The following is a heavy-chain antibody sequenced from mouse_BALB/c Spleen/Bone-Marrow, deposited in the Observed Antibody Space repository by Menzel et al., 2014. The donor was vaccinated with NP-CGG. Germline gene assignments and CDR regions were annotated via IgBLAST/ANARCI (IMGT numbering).Heavy chain of an antibody. Sequence: EVKLMESRGGLVQPGGSLKLSCAASGFDFSRYWMSWVRQAPGKGLEWIGEINPDSSTINYTPSLKDKFIISRDNAKNTLYLQMSKVRSEGTALYYCARGGYGSSYWFAYWGQGTLVTVSA. J-gene: IGHJ3*01. CDR1: GFDFSRYW. CDR3: ARGGYGSSYWFAY. D-gene: IGHD1-1*01. V-gene: IGHV4-1*02. CDR2: INPDSSTI.